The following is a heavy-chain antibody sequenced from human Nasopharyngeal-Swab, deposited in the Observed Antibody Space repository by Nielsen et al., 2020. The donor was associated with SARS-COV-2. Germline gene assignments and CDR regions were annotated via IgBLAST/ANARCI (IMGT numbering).Heavy chain of an antibody. CDR3: AKDRGIVVVIGFDY. V-gene: IGHV3-23*01. D-gene: IGHD3-22*01. CDR2: ISGSGGST. Sequence: GESLKISCAASGFTFSSYAMSWTRQAPGKGLEWVSAISGSGGSTYYADSVKGRFTISRDNSKNTLYLQMNSLRAEDTAVYYCAKDRGIVVVIGFDYWGQGTLVTVSS. J-gene: IGHJ4*02. CDR1: GFTFSSYA.